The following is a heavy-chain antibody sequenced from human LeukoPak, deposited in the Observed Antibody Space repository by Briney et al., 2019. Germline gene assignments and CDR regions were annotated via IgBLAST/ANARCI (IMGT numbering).Heavy chain of an antibody. D-gene: IGHD3-3*01. V-gene: IGHV1-18*01. Sequence: ASVKVSCKASGYSFISYGISWVRQAPGQGLQWMGWISARNGNTNYAQTFQGRVSMTTDPSTSTAYLELRSLTSDDTAMYYCARRENHVPHPMPLGVVRNAYDIWGQGTMVTVSS. CDR1: GYSFISYG. CDR3: ARRENHVPHPMPLGVVRNAYDI. CDR2: ISARNGNT. J-gene: IGHJ3*02.